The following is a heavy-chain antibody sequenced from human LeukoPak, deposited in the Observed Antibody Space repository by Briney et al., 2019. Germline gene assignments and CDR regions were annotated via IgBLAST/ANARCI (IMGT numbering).Heavy chain of an antibody. CDR1: GFTFSTYA. D-gene: IGHD6-25*01. CDR3: AKDRAPTASPYLDN. J-gene: IGHJ4*02. CDR2: VSDSGGIT. V-gene: IGHV3-23*01. Sequence: PGGSLRLSCAASGFTFSTYAMSWVRQVPGKGLEWVSVVSDSGGITYYADSAKGRFTISRDNSKNTLYLQMNSLITEDTAIYYCAKDRAPTASPYLDNWGQGALVSVSS.